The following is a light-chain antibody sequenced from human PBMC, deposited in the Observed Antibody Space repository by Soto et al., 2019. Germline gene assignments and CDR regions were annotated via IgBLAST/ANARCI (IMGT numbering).Light chain of an antibody. CDR1: QSVSSN. J-gene: IGKJ5*01. Sequence: EIVMTQSPATLSVSPGERATLSCRASQSVSSNLAWYQQKPGQAPRLLFYAASTRATGIPSRFSGSGSGTEFTLTISSLQPDDFATYYCQQYNSYPITFGQGTRLEIK. CDR3: QQYNSYPIT. CDR2: AAS. V-gene: IGKV3-15*01.